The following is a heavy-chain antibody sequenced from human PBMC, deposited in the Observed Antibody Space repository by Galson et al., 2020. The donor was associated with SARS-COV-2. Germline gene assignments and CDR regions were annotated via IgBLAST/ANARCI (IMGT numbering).Heavy chain of an antibody. J-gene: IGHJ3*02. D-gene: IGHD3-22*01. V-gene: IGHV1-69*13. CDR3: ARDVDSIVVGLLGIAFDI. CDR1: GGTFSSYA. Sequence: SVKVSCKASGGTFSSYAISWVRQAPGQGLEWMGGIIPIFGTANYAQKFQGRVTITADESTSTAYMELSSLRSEDMAVYYCARDVDSIVVGLLGIAFDIWGQGTMVTVSS. CDR2: IIPIFGTA.